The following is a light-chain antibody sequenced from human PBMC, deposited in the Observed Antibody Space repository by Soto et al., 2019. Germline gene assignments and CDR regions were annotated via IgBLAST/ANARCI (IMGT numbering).Light chain of an antibody. CDR1: QSVSSY. V-gene: IGKV3-11*01. CDR2: DAS. J-gene: IGKJ5*01. Sequence: EIVLTQSQGTLSLSPGERATLSCRASQSVSSYVAWYQQKPGQAPRFLIYDASNRATGIPARFSGSGSGTDFTLTISSLEPEDFAVYYCQQRSNWPITFGQGTRLENK. CDR3: QQRSNWPIT.